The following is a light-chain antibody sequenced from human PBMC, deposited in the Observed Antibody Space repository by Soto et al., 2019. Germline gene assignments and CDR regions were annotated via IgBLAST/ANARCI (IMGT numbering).Light chain of an antibody. V-gene: IGKV2-28*01. CDR1: QSLLHTDGNDY. CDR2: LGS. Sequence: DIVMTQSPLSLPVTPGEPASISCRSSQSLLHTDGNDYLDWYLQKPGQSPQLLMYLGSNRASGGPDRVSGRGSGTEFTLKIKRVEAGDVGFYYCMQALQTPPTFGQGTKVEVK. CDR3: MQALQTPPT. J-gene: IGKJ1*01.